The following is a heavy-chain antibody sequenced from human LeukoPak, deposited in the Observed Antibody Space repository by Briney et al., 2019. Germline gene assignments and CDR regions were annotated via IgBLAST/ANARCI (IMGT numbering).Heavy chain of an antibody. J-gene: IGHJ6*02. V-gene: IGHV3-21*01. D-gene: IGHD1-26*01. CDR1: GFTLSSYS. CDR3: ARDLVGATTYYYYGMDV. CDR2: ISSSSSYI. Sequence: GGSLRLSCAASGFTLSSYSMNWVRQAPGKGLEWVSSISSSSSYIYYADSVKGRFTISRDNAKNSLYLQMNSPRAEDTAVYYCARDLVGATTYYYYGMDVWGQGTTVTVSS.